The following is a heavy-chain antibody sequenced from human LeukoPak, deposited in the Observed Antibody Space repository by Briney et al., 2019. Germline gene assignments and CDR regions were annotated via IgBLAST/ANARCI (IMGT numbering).Heavy chain of an antibody. CDR1: GGSVSIGSYY. V-gene: IGHV4-61*02. CDR2: IYTSGST. D-gene: IGHD2-2*01. J-gene: IGHJ3*02. Sequence: SQTLSLTCTVSGGSVSIGSYYWSWIRQPAGKGLEWIGRIYTSGSTNYNPSLKSRVTISVDTSKNQFSLKLSSVTAADTAVYYCARSRDIVVVPAAVGYAFDIWGQGTMVTVSS. CDR3: ARSRDIVVVPAAVGYAFDI.